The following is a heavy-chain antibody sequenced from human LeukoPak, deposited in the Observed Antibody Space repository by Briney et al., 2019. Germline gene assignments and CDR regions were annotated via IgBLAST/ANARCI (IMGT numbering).Heavy chain of an antibody. J-gene: IGHJ4*02. CDR3: ARVGSGWYMDY. CDR1: GYTFTGYY. CDR2: INPTGGST. D-gene: IGHD6-19*01. Sequence: ASVKVSCKASGYTFTGYYMHWVRQAPGQGLEWMGLINPTGGSTGYAQKFQGRVTMTRDMSTSTVYMELSSLRSEDTAVYYCARVGSGWYMDYWGQGTLVTVSS. V-gene: IGHV1-46*01.